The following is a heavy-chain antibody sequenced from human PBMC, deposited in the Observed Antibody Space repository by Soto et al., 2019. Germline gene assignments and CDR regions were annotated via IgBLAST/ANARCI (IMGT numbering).Heavy chain of an antibody. CDR1: GGSISSGGYY. J-gene: IGHJ6*03. CDR3: ARAHPYCSSTSCYSQKSGRGGYYYMDV. Sequence: SETLSLTCTVSGGSISSGGYYWSWIRQHPGKGLEWIGYIYYSGSTYYNPSLKSRVTISVDTSKNQFSLKLSSVTAADTAVYYCARAHPYCSSTSCYSQKSGRGGYYYMDVWGKGTTVTVSS. V-gene: IGHV4-31*03. CDR2: IYYSGST. D-gene: IGHD2-2*01.